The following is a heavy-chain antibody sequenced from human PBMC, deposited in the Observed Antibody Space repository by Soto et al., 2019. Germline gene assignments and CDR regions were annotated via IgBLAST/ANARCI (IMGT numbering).Heavy chain of an antibody. V-gene: IGHV1-18*01. J-gene: IGHJ6*02. CDR3: GRDLYQSVFYYGMDV. CDR1: GYRVTDYV. CDR2: ISTYNGNT. D-gene: IGHD2-2*01. Sequence: GASVKVSCKASGYRVTDYVIHWVRQAPGQRLEWMGWISTYNGNTNYAQKLQGRVTMTTDTSTSTAYMELRSLRSDDTAVYYCGRDLYQSVFYYGMDVWGQGTTVTVSS.